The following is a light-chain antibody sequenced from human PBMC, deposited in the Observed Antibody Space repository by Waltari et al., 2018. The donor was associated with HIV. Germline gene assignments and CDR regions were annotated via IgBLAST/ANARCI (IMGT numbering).Light chain of an antibody. CDR2: WAS. CDR1: QSLLYPSRNRNY. J-gene: IGKJ4*01. CDR3: QQYYSSRLT. Sequence: DIVLTQSPAFLAVSLGERATINCKSSQSLLYPSRNRNYLTWYQQKPGQPPKLLIYWASTRASGVPDRFSGSGSGTDFTLTISSLQTEDVAVYYCQQYYSSRLTFGGGTKVGIQ. V-gene: IGKV4-1*01.